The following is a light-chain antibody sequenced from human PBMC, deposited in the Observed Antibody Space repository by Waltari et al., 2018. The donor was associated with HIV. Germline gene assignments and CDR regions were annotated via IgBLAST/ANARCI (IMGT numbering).Light chain of an antibody. V-gene: IGLV1-47*01. CDR3: TSWDDSLSGWM. CDR1: SSNNRNNF. Sequence: QSVLTQPPPASGTPGQSAAIPCSGSSSNNRNNFVHWYQHLPVTTPQLLIYRKNQRPSGVPDRFSGSKSGTSASLAISGLRSEDEADYYCTSWDDSLSGWMFGGGTTLTVL. J-gene: IGLJ3*02. CDR2: RKN.